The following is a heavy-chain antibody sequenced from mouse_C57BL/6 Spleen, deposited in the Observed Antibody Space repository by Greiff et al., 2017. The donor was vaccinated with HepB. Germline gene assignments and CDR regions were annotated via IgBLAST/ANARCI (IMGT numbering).Heavy chain of an antibody. CDR2: IDPENGDT. J-gene: IGHJ3*01. CDR1: GFNIKDDY. Sequence: EVQLQQSGAELVRPGASVKLSCTASGFNIKDDYMHWVKQRPEQGLEWIGWIDPENGDTEYASKFQGKATITADKSSNTAYLQLSSLTSEDIAVYYCTKDYDYDERFDYWGQGTLVTVSA. V-gene: IGHV14-4*01. CDR3: TKDYDYDERFDY. D-gene: IGHD2-4*01.